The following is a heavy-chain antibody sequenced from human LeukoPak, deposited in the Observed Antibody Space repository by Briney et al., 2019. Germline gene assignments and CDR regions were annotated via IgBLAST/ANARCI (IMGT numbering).Heavy chain of an antibody. CDR2: ISRNSGSI. J-gene: IGHJ3*02. Sequence: GGSLRLSCAASGFTFDDYAMHWVRQAPGKGLEWVSGISRNSGSIGYADSVKGRFTISRDNAKNSLYLQMNSLRAEDTALYYCAKVGDYGDYANAFDIWGQGTMVTVSS. CDR3: AKVGDYGDYANAFDI. CDR1: GFTFDDYA. D-gene: IGHD4-17*01. V-gene: IGHV3-9*01.